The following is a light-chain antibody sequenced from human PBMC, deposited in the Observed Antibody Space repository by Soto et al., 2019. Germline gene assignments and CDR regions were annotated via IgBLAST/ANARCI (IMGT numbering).Light chain of an antibody. J-gene: IGKJ5*01. CDR2: GAS. Sequence: EIVLTQSPGTLSLSPGERATLSCRASQSVSSYLAWYQQKPGQAPRLLIYGASTRATGIPDRFSGSGSGTEFTLTISSLQSEDVAVYFCQQYNSWPPITCGQGTRLEI. CDR3: QQYNSWPPIT. CDR1: QSVSSY. V-gene: IGKV3D-15*01.